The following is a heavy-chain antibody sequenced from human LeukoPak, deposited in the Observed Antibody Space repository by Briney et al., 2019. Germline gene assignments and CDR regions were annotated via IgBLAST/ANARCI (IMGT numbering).Heavy chain of an antibody. D-gene: IGHD6-13*01. J-gene: IGHJ3*02. CDR3: AGSWSPCDAFDI. V-gene: IGHV3-7*01. Sequence: GGSLRLSCAASEFTFSSYWMIWVRQAPGKGLEWVANINQDGSKKYYVDSVKGHFTISRDNAKNSLYLQMNSLRAEDTAVYYCAGSWSPCDAFDIWGQGTMVTVSS. CDR1: EFTFSSYW. CDR2: INQDGSKK.